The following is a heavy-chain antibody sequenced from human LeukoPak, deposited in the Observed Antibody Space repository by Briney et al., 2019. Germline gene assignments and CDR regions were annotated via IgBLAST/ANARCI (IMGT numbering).Heavy chain of an antibody. Sequence: GSSVKVSCKASGGTFSSYAISWVRQAPGQGLEWMGRIIPILGIANYAQKFQGRVTITADKSTSTAYMELSSLRSEDTAVYYCARGVGQGEPLLSYYFDYWGQGTLVTVSS. J-gene: IGHJ4*02. CDR3: ARGVGQGEPLLSYYFDY. D-gene: IGHD1-26*01. CDR1: GGTFSSYA. V-gene: IGHV1-69*04. CDR2: IIPILGIA.